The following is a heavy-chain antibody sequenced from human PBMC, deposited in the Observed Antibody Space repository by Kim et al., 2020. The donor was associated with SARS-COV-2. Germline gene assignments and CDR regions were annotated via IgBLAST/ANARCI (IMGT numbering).Heavy chain of an antibody. CDR2: IYTSGST. Sequence: SETLSLTCTVSGGSISSGSYYWSWIRQPAGKGLEWIGRIYTSGSTNYNPSLKSRVTISVDTSKNQFSLKLSSVTAADTAVYYCARETVTTLRHFDYWGQGTLVTVSS. D-gene: IGHD4-17*01. J-gene: IGHJ4*02. V-gene: IGHV4-61*02. CDR1: GGSISSGSYY. CDR3: ARETVTTLRHFDY.